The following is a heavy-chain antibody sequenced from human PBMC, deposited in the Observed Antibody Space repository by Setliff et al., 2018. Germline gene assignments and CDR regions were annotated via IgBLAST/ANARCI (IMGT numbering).Heavy chain of an antibody. J-gene: IGHJ3*02. V-gene: IGHV3-11*03. CDR3: ARRTAFGAFDI. Sequence: GGSLRLSCAASGFTFSDYYMSWIRQAPGKGLEWVSYISSSSSYTNYADSVKGRFTISRDNAKNSLYLQMNSLRAEDTAVYYCARRTAFGAFDIWGQGTMVTVSS. CDR1: GFTFSDYY. D-gene: IGHD3-3*01. CDR2: ISSSSSYT.